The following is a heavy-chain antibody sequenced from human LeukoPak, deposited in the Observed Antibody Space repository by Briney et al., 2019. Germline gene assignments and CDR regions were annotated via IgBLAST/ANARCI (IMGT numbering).Heavy chain of an antibody. CDR1: GGSISSYY. V-gene: IGHV4-59*01. CDR3: ARAVQQLSFWFDP. Sequence: SETLSLTCTVSGGSISSYYWSWIRQPPGKGLEWIGYIYYSGSTNYNPSLKSRVTISVDTSKNQFSLKLSSVTAADPAVYYCARAVQQLSFWFDPWGQGTLVTVSS. D-gene: IGHD6-13*01. CDR2: IYYSGST. J-gene: IGHJ5*02.